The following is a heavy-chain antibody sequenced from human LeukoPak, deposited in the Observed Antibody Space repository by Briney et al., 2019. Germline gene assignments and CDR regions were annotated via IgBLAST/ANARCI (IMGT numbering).Heavy chain of an antibody. CDR2: IYYSGST. Sequence: PSETLSLTCTVSGGSISSYYWSWIRQPPGKGLEWIGSIYYSGSTYYNPSLKSRVTISVDTSKNQFSLKLSSVTAADTAVYYCARHWASSGWSYYFDYWGQGTLVTVSS. J-gene: IGHJ4*02. V-gene: IGHV4-59*05. D-gene: IGHD6-19*01. CDR1: GGSISSYY. CDR3: ARHWASSGWSYYFDY.